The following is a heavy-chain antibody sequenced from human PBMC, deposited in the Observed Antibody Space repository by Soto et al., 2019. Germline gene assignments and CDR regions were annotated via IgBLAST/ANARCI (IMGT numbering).Heavy chain of an antibody. CDR2: MYHSGTF. V-gene: IGHV4-30-2*01. Sequence: SETLSLTCAVSGGSIGGVGYSWSWIRQPPGGGLEWIGYMYHSGTFLKSPSLKTRLTMSLDMSKNQFSLTLNSMTAADTAVYYCARAQFYSGSGNYNNLMFDAWGQGIQLTVSS. J-gene: IGHJ5*02. D-gene: IGHD3-10*01. CDR1: GGSIGGVGYS. CDR3: ARAQFYSGSGNYNNLMFDA.